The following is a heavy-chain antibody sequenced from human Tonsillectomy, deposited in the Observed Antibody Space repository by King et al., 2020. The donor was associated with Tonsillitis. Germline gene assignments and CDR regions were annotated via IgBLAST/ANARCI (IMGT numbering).Heavy chain of an antibody. CDR3: SLAGATLYYYYYMDV. V-gene: IGHV3-15*07. D-gene: IGHD1-26*01. Sequence: EVQLVESGGGLVKPGGSLRLSCAASGFTFSNSWINWVRQAPGKGLEGVGRIKTKTDGWTTDYAAPVKGRFTISRDDSKNTLYLQMNSLKTEDTAVYYCSLAGATLYYYYYMDVWGKGTTVTVSS. CDR2: IKTKTDGWTT. J-gene: IGHJ6*03. CDR1: GFTFSNSW.